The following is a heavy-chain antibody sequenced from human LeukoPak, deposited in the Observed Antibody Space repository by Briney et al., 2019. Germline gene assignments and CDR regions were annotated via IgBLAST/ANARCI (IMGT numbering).Heavy chain of an antibody. D-gene: IGHD2-21*02. J-gene: IGHJ4*02. CDR2: IYSGGST. CDR3: ARDFRGGDAPDY. V-gene: IGHV3-66*01. Sequence: GGSLRLSCAASEFSVGSNYMTWVRQAPGKGLEWVSLIYSGGSTYYADSVKGRFTISRDNSKNTLYLQMNSLRAEDTALYHCARDFRGGDAPDYWGQGTLVTVSS. CDR1: EFSVGSNY.